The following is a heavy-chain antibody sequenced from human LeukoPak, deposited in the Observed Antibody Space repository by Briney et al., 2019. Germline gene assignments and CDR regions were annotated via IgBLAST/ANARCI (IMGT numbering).Heavy chain of an antibody. CDR1: GYTFTGYY. CDR2: INPNSGGT. V-gene: IGHV1-2*02. D-gene: IGHD3-10*01. J-gene: IGHJ4*02. Sequence: ASVKVSCKASGYTFTGYYMHWVRQAPGQGLEWMGWINPNSGGTNYAQKFQGRVTMTRDTSISTAYMELSRLRSDDTAVYYCARDARPLMVRGVPTFDYRGQGTLVTVSS. CDR3: ARDARPLMVRGVPTFDY.